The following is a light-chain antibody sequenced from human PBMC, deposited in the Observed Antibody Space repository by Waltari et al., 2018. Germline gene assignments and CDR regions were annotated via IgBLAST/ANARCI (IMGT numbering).Light chain of an antibody. CDR1: RSDVGGYNY. CDR3: SSYTSSNTLVV. V-gene: IGLV2-14*03. J-gene: IGLJ2*01. Sequence: QSALTQPASVSGSPGQSITISCTGTRSDVGGYNYVSWYQQHPGKAPKLMIYDVSNRPSVVCNRFYGSKSGNTATLTISGLQAEDEADYYCSSYTSSNTLVVFGGGTKLTVL. CDR2: DVS.